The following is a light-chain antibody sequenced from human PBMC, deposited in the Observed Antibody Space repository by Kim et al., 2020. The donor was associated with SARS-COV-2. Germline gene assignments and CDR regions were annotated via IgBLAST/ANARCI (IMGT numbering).Light chain of an antibody. CDR1: SSNIGNNY. V-gene: IGLV1-51*01. Sequence: GRKGTSSCSGSSSNIGNNYVSWYQQLPGTAPKLLIYDNNKRPSGIPDRFSGSKSGTSATLGITGLQTGDEADYYCGTWDSRLSAVVFGGGTQLTVL. J-gene: IGLJ2*01. CDR2: DNN. CDR3: GTWDSRLSAVV.